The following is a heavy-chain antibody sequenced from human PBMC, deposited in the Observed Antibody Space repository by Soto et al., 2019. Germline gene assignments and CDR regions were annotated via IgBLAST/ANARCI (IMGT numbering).Heavy chain of an antibody. J-gene: IGHJ4*02. CDR3: ARGKRWLQGFDY. Sequence: PSETLSLTCAVSGGSISSSNWWSWVRQPPGKGLEWIGEINHSGSTNYNPSLKSRVTISVDTSKNQFSLKLSSVTAADTAVYYCARGKRWLQGFDYWGQGTLVTVSS. CDR2: INHSGST. D-gene: IGHD5-12*01. CDR1: GGSISSSNW. V-gene: IGHV4-4*02.